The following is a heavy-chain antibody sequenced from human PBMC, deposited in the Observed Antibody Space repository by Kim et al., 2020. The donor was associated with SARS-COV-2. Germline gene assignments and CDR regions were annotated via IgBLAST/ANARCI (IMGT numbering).Heavy chain of an antibody. D-gene: IGHD4-17*01. J-gene: IGHJ5*02. CDR1: GFTFSSYS. CDR2: ISSSSSTI. Sequence: GGSLRLSCAASGFTFSSYSMNWVRQAPGKGLEWVSYISSSSSTIYYADSVKGRFTISRDNAKNSLYLQMNSLRDEDTAVYYCAGDATDWARDWFDAWGQGTLVTVSS. CDR3: AGDATDWARDWFDA. V-gene: IGHV3-48*02.